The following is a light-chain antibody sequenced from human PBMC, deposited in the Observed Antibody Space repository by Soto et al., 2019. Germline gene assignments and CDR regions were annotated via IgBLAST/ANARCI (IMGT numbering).Light chain of an antibody. Sequence: EIVLTQSPGTLSLSPGERATLSCRASQSVSSSYLAWYQQKPGQSPRLLIYGASSRATDVPDRFSGSGSGTDFTLTIYRLEPEDFAVYYCQQYGTSQWTFDQGTKVEIK. J-gene: IGKJ1*01. CDR3: QQYGTSQWT. CDR2: GAS. V-gene: IGKV3-20*01. CDR1: QSVSSSY.